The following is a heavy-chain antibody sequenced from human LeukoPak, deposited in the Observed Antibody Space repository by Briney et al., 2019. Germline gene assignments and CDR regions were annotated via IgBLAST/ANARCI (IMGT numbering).Heavy chain of an antibody. CDR3: ARDTGEAAAGSKYYFDY. Sequence: GASVKVSCKASGYTFTSYYMHWVRQAPGQGLEWMGIINPSGGSTSYAQKLQGRVTMTRDASTSIVYMELSSLRSEDTAVYYCARDTGEAAAGSKYYFDYWGQGTLVTVSS. CDR1: GYTFTSYY. CDR2: INPSGGST. J-gene: IGHJ4*02. V-gene: IGHV1-46*01. D-gene: IGHD6-13*01.